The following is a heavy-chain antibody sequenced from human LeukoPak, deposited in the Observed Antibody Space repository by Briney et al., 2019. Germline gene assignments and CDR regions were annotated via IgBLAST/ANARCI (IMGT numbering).Heavy chain of an antibody. J-gene: IGHJ4*02. CDR3: AKDRFGELLYDY. CDR1: GFTFSSYA. CDR2: ISGSGGST. V-gene: IGHV3-23*01. D-gene: IGHD3-10*01. Sequence: PGGSLRLSCAASGFTFSSYAMSWVCQAPGKGLEWVSAISGSGGSTYYADSVKGRFTISRDNSKNTLYLQMNSLRAEDTAVYYCAKDRFGELLYDYWGQGTLVTVSS.